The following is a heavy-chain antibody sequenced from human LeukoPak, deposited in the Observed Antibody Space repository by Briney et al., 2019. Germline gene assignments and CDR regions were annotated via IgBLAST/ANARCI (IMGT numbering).Heavy chain of an antibody. CDR3: ARVTSRLGVCDY. J-gene: IGHJ4*02. D-gene: IGHD2-8*01. CDR1: GGSISSYY. CDR2: IYYSGST. V-gene: IGHV4-59*08. Sequence: SETLSLTCTVSGGSISSYYWSWIRQPPGKGLEWIGYIYYSGSTNYNPSLKSRVTISVDTSKNQFSLKLRSVTAADTAVYYCARVTSRLGVCDYWGQGSLVTVSS.